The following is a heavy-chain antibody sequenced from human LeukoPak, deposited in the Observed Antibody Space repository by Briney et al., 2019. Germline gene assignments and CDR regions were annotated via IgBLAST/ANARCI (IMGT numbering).Heavy chain of an antibody. CDR2: INHSGST. D-gene: IGHD5-24*01. CDR1: GGSFSGYY. CDR3: ATIYNNYNDY. Sequence: PSETLSLTCAVYGGSFSGYYWSWIRQPPGKGLEWIGEINHSGSTNYNPSLKSRVTISVDTSKNQFSLKLSSVTAADTAVYYCATIYNNYNDYWGQGTLVTVSS. J-gene: IGHJ4*02. V-gene: IGHV4-34*01.